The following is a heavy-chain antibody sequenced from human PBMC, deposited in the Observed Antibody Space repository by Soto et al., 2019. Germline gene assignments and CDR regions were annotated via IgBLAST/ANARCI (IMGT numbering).Heavy chain of an antibody. Sequence: EMHLVESGGGLVQPGRSLTISCAASGFTFEDYAMHWVRQTPGKGLEWVSGISWNSGNIIYADSVKGRFTISRDNAKNSLYLQMNRLRPEDTALYYCAKMGTWDSSGYYQGGFDCWGQGTLVTVSS. CDR2: ISWNSGNI. CDR1: GFTFEDYA. D-gene: IGHD3-22*01. J-gene: IGHJ4*02. CDR3: AKMGTWDSSGYYQGGFDC. V-gene: IGHV3-9*01.